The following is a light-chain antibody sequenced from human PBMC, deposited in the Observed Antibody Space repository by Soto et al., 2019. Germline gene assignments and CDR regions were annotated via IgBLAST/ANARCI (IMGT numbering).Light chain of an antibody. CDR2: EVT. CDR3: SSFTTTNTPYV. J-gene: IGLJ1*01. V-gene: IGLV2-14*01. Sequence: QSALPQPASVSGSPGQSITISCIGTSSDIGAYNYVSWYQQHPGKVPKLMIYEVTNRPSGLSNRFSGSKSGNTASLTISGLQAEDEADYYCSSFTTTNTPYVFGPGTKVTVL. CDR1: SSDIGAYNY.